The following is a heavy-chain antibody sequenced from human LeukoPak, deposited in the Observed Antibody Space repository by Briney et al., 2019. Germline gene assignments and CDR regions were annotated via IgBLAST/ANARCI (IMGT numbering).Heavy chain of an antibody. V-gene: IGHV4-38-2*02. D-gene: IGHD3-22*01. CDR1: GYSISSGYF. J-gene: IGHJ5*02. CDR2: IHHDGIT. CDR3: ARVHYYDASDYSTSNWFDP. Sequence: SETLSLTCSISGYSISSGYFWGWFRQPPGKGLEWIGNIHHDGITYYNPSLKSRVTISLDPSKNQFSLKLTSVAAADTALYHCARVHYYDASDYSTSNWFDPWGQGTLVTVSS.